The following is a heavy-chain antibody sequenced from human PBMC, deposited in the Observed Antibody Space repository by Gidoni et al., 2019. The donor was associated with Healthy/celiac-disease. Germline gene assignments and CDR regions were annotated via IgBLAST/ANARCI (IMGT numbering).Heavy chain of an antibody. Sequence: QVQLVQSGAEVKKPGSSVKVSCKASGGNFSSYAISWVRQAPGQGLEWMGGSIPIFGTANYAQKFQGRVTITADESTSTAYMELSSLRSEDTAVYYCARGGTMIVDKTFDLWGRGTLVTVSS. V-gene: IGHV1-69*01. CDR1: GGNFSSYA. D-gene: IGHD3-22*01. J-gene: IGHJ2*01. CDR2: SIPIFGTA. CDR3: ARGGTMIVDKTFDL.